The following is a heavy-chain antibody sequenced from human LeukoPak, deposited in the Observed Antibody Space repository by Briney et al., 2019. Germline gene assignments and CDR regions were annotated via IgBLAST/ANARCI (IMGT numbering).Heavy chain of an antibody. CDR1: GGSISSGSYY. D-gene: IGHD5-12*01. V-gene: IGHV4-61*02. CDR2: IYTSGST. Sequence: SETLSLTCTVSGGSISSGSYYWSWIRQPAGKGLEWIGRIYTSGSTNYNPSLKSRVTISVDTSKNQFSLKLSSVTAADTAVYYCARAYSGYDLYYFDYWGQGTLVTVSS. J-gene: IGHJ4*02. CDR3: ARAYSGYDLYYFDY.